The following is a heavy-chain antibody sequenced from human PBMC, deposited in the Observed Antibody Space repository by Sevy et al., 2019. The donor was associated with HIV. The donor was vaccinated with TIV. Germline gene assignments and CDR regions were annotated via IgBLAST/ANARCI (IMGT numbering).Heavy chain of an antibody. V-gene: IGHV3-33*01. CDR1: GFTFSNYA. D-gene: IGHD3-22*01. CDR3: ARGGYYYDNAAYYALDS. J-gene: IGHJ4*02. CDR2: IWSDGAYQ. Sequence: GGSLRLSCAATGFTFSNYAMHWVRQAPGKGMEWVAIIWSDGAYQYHGDSVKGRFTISRDNSKNTLYLQMNNVRGEDTAVNYCARGGYYYDNAAYYALDSWGQGTLVTVSS.